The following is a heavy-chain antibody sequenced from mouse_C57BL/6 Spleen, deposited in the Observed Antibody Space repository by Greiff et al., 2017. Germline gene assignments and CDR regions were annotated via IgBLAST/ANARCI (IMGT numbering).Heavy chain of an antibody. J-gene: IGHJ4*01. CDR1: GYTFTSYW. CDR2: IYPSDSET. D-gene: IGHD6-5*01. Sequence: QVHVKQPGAELVRPGSSVKLSCKASGYTFTSYWMDWVKQRPGQGLEWIGNIYPSDSETHYNQKFKDKATLTVDKSSSTAYMQLSSLTSEDSAVYYCARRPLSYAKDYWGQGTSVTVSS. V-gene: IGHV1-61*01. CDR3: ARRPLSYAKDY.